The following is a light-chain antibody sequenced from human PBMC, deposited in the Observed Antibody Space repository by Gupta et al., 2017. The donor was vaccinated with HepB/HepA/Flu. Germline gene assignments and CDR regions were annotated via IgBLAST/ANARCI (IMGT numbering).Light chain of an antibody. CDR2: GNS. Sequence: QSVLTQPPSGSGAPGQRVTISCTGSSSNIGAGYDVHWYQQLPGTAPKLLIYGNSNRPSGVPDRFSGSTSGTSASLAITGLQAEDEADYYCQSYDSSLSGYVFGTRTKVTVL. CDR1: SSNIGAGYD. V-gene: IGLV1-40*01. CDR3: QSYDSSLSGYV. J-gene: IGLJ1*01.